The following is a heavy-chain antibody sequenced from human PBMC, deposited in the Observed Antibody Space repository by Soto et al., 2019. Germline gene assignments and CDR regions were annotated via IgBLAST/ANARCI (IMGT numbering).Heavy chain of an antibody. J-gene: IGHJ6*02. D-gene: IGHD2-15*01. V-gene: IGHV3-21*06. Sequence: SLRLSCAASGFTFSLYTMSWVRQAPGKGLEWVSSISSATSDVYHADSVRGRFTISRDNAKNSVYLQMNSLTAEDTGLYYCVTLCGGSCYFGVDVWGQGTTVTVSS. CDR2: ISSATSDV. CDR1: GFTFSLYT. CDR3: VTLCGGSCYFGVDV.